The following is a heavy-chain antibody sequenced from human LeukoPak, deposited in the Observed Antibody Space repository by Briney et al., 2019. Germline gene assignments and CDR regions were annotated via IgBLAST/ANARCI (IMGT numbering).Heavy chain of an antibody. J-gene: IGHJ4*02. V-gene: IGHV3-23*01. D-gene: IGHD3-22*01. CDR3: ARMDSSGYYSAPYFDY. Sequence: PGGSLRLSCAASGFTFSSYAMSWVRQAPGKGLELVSGISGSGGTTYYADSVKGRFTISRDNAKNSLYLQMNSLRAEDTAVYYCARMDSSGYYSAPYFDYWGQGTLVTVSS. CDR1: GFTFSSYA. CDR2: ISGSGGTT.